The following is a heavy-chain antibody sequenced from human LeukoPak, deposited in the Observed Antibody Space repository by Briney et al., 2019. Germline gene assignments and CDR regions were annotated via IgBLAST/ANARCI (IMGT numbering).Heavy chain of an antibody. CDR1: GGSISSGSYY. Sequence: SETLSLTCTVSGGSISSGSYYWSWIRQPAGKGLEWIGRIYTSGSINYNPSLKSRVTISVDTSKNQFSLKLSSVTAADTAVYYCARSRGYSYGTTFLDYWGQGTLVTVSS. V-gene: IGHV4-61*02. CDR2: IYTSGSI. CDR3: ARSRGYSYGTTFLDY. D-gene: IGHD5-18*01. J-gene: IGHJ4*02.